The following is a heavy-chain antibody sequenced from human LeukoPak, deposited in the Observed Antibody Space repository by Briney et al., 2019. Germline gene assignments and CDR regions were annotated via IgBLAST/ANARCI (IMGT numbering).Heavy chain of an antibody. D-gene: IGHD1-26*01. J-gene: IGHJ4*02. CDR3: ALSSGNYAIPFDY. V-gene: IGHV3-7*01. CDR1: GFTFSRYW. CDR2: TKQDGSEK. Sequence: GGSLTLSCAASGFTFSRYWMSWVRQAPGKGLEWVANTKQDGSEKYYLESVKGRFTTSRDNAKNSLYLHMNSLRGEDTAVYYCALSSGNYAIPFDYWGQGTLVTVSS.